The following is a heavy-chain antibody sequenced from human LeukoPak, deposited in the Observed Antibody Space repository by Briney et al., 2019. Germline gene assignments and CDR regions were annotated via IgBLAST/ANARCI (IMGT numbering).Heavy chain of an antibody. V-gene: IGHV4-34*01. D-gene: IGHD2-2*01. CDR2: INHSGST. Sequence: PSETLSLTCAVYGGSFSGYYWSWIRQPPGKGLEWIGEINHSGSTNYNPSLKSRVTISVDTSKNQFSLKLSSVTAADTAVYYCARGVGGYCSSTSCYSSPRRAVGGRVTTQVGSGDFDYWGQGTLVTVSS. CDR3: ARGVGGYCSSTSCYSSPRRAVGGRVTTQVGSGDFDY. CDR1: GGSFSGYY. J-gene: IGHJ4*02.